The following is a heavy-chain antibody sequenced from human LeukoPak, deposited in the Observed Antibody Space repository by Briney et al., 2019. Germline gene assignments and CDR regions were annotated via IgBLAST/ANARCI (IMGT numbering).Heavy chain of an antibody. CDR1: GGSISSGGYY. CDR3: ARYDFWSMYGMDV. J-gene: IGHJ6*02. D-gene: IGHD3-3*01. V-gene: IGHV4-31*03. Sequence: SETLSLTCTVSGGSISSGGYYWSWIRQHPGKGLEWIGYIYYSGSTYYNPSLKSRVTISVDTSKNQFSLKLSSVTAADTAVCYCARYDFWSMYGMDVWGQGTTVTVSS. CDR2: IYYSGST.